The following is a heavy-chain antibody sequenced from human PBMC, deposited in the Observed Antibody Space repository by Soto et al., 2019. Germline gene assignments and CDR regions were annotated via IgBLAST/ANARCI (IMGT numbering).Heavy chain of an antibody. CDR3: AKDLVSGYDTFDY. J-gene: IGHJ4*02. D-gene: IGHD5-12*01. CDR1: GFTFSSYG. CDR2: ISYDGSNK. Sequence: GGSLRLSCAASGFTFSSYGMHWVRQAPGKGLEWVAVISYDGSNKYYADSVKGRFTISRDNSKNTLYLQMNSLRAEDTAVYYCAKDLVSGYDTFDYWGQGTLVTVSS. V-gene: IGHV3-30*18.